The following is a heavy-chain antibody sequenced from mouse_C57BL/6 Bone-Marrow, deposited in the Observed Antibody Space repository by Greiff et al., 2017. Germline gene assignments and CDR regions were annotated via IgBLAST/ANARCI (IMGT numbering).Heavy chain of an antibody. CDR1: GFTFSSYG. V-gene: IGHV5-6*02. CDR3: ARRFLAY. CDR2: ISSGGSYT. J-gene: IGHJ3*01. Sequence: EVKVVESGGDLVKPGGSLKLSCAASGFTFSSYGMSWVRQTPDKRLEWVATISSGGSYTYYPDSVKGRFTISRDNAKNTLYLQMSSLKSEDTAMYYCARRFLAYWGQGTLVTVSA.